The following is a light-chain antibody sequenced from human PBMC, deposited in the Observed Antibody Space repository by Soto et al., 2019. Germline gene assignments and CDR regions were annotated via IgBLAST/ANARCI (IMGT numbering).Light chain of an antibody. V-gene: IGKV1-33*01. CDR3: QQYDNPTLT. CDR1: QDISNY. J-gene: IGKJ4*01. Sequence: DIQMTQSPSSLSASVGDRVTITCQASQDISNYLNWHQQKPGKATKLLIYDASNLETGVPSRFSGSGSGTDFTFTISSLQPEDIATYYCQQYDNPTLTFGGGTKVEIK. CDR2: DAS.